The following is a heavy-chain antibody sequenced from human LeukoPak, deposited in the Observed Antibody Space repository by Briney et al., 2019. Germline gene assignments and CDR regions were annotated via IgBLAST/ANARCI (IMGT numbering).Heavy chain of an antibody. CDR2: IYSGGST. CDR1: GFTVSSSY. V-gene: IGHV3-66*01. CDR3: ASFRFGEFYFDY. D-gene: IGHD3-10*01. J-gene: IGHJ4*02. Sequence: GVLRLSCAASGFTVSSSYMSWVRQAPGKGLEWVSVIYSGGSTYYADSVKGRFTISRDNSKNTLYLQMNSLRAEDTAVYYCASFRFGEFYFDYWGQGTLVTVSS.